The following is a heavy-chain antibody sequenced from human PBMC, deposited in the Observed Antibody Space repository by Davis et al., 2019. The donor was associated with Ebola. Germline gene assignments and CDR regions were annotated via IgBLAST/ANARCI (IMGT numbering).Heavy chain of an antibody. CDR1: GYIFTNHA. CDR3: ARLGTSADYYAMDV. CDR2: ISTGNGNA. Sequence: AASVKVSCKASGYIFTNHAMHWVRQAPGQRLEWMGWISTGNGNARYSQKFQGRVTITRDTSATIAYMELSSLRSEDTAVYYCARLGTSADYYAMDVWGQGTTVTVSS. J-gene: IGHJ6*02. V-gene: IGHV1-3*04.